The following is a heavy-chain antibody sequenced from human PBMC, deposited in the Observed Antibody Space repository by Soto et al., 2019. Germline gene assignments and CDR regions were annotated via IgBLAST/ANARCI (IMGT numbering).Heavy chain of an antibody. CDR1: GGAISSSY. J-gene: IGHJ6*02. Sequence: SETLSLTFTVSGGAISSSYGRWIRPPPGKGLEWIGWIYYSRSTNYPPSPQSPATISVATSKNQFSLKLSSVTASDPAVYYCARGTDGPTWIQLMYGMDVWGQWPTVSVS. V-gene: IGHV4-59*01. CDR3: ARGTDGPTWIQLMYGMDV. D-gene: IGHD5-18*01. CDR2: IYYSRST.